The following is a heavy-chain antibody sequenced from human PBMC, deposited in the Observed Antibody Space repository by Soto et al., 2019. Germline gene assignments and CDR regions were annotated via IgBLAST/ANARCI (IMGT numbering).Heavy chain of an antibody. J-gene: IGHJ5*01. Sequence: GGSLRLSCAASGFTFSSYAMSWVRQAPGKGLEWVSAISGSGGSTYYADSVKGRFTISRDNSKNILYLQMNSLRADDTAVYYCAREPYSSGWFDYWGQGTLVTV. V-gene: IGHV3-23*01. D-gene: IGHD6-19*01. CDR2: ISGSGGST. CDR3: AREPYSSGWFDY. CDR1: GFTFSSYA.